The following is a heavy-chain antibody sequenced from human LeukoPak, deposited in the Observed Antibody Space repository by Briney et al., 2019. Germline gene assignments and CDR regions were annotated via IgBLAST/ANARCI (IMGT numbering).Heavy chain of an antibody. Sequence: PGGSLRLSCAASGFTFSSYSMNWVRQAPGKGLEWVSSISSSSSYIYYADSVKGRFTISRDNAKNSLYLQMNSLRAEDTAVYYCARDARYNWNYGLYYYGMDVWGQGTTVTVSS. J-gene: IGHJ6*02. CDR3: ARDARYNWNYGLYYYGMDV. V-gene: IGHV3-21*01. CDR1: GFTFSSYS. D-gene: IGHD1-7*01. CDR2: ISSSSSYI.